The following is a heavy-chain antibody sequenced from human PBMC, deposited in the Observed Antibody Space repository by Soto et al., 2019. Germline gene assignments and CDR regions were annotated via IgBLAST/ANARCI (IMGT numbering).Heavy chain of an antibody. Sequence: EVQLVESGGGLVQPGRSLRLSCAASGFTFDDYAMHWVRQAPGKGLEWVSGISWNSASIGYADSVKGRFTISRDNAKNSLYLQMNSLRAEDTALYYCAKTLTGEGYYYYGLDVGGQGTTVTVSS. V-gene: IGHV3-9*01. J-gene: IGHJ6*02. CDR2: ISWNSASI. D-gene: IGHD7-27*01. CDR1: GFTFDDYA. CDR3: AKTLTGEGYYYYGLDV.